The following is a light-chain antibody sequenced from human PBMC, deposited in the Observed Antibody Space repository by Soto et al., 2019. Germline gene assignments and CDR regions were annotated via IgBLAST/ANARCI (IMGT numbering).Light chain of an antibody. V-gene: IGKV3-20*01. CDR3: QHYGNSPPEYT. J-gene: IGKJ3*01. CDR1: QSVSSSF. CDR2: GAS. Sequence: DIVLTQSPGTLSLSPGERATLSCRASQSVSSSFLAWYQQRPGQAPRLLIFGASYRATGIPDRFSGTGSGTDFTLTISKLEPEDFAVYYCQHYGNSPPEYTFGPGTQVD.